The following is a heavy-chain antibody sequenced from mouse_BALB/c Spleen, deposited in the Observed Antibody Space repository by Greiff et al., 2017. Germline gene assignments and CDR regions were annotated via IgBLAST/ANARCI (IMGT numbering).Heavy chain of an antibody. Sequence: VQLQQSGAELVRPGSSVKISCKASGYAFSSYWMNWVKQRPGQGLEWIGQIYPGDGDTNYNGKFKGKATLTADKSSSTAYMQLSSLTSEDSAVYFCARGNYGSSYVDWYFDVWGAGTTVTVSS. D-gene: IGHD1-1*01. CDR2: IYPGDGDT. CDR3: ARGNYGSSYVDWYFDV. J-gene: IGHJ1*01. CDR1: GYAFSSYW. V-gene: IGHV1-80*01.